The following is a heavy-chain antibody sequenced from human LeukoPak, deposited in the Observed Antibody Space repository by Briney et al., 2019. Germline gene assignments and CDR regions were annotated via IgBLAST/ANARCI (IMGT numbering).Heavy chain of an antibody. CDR1: GFTFSSYS. CDR3: ARDLGELLWFGELFI. V-gene: IGHV3-21*01. D-gene: IGHD3-10*01. CDR2: ISSRSSYI. Sequence: GGSLRLSCAASGFTFSSYSMNWVRQAPGKGLEWVSSISSRSSYIYYADSVKGRFTISRDNAKNSLYLQMNSLRAEDTAVYYCARDLGELLWFGELFIWGQGTLVTVSS. J-gene: IGHJ4*02.